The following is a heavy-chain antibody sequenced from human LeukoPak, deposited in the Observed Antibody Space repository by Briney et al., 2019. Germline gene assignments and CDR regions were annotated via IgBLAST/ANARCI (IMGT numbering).Heavy chain of an antibody. CDR3: ARSTYYYDSSGYRRAFDI. CDR2: INPNSGGT. D-gene: IGHD3-22*01. J-gene: IGHJ3*02. V-gene: IGHV1-2*02. Sequence: GASVKVSCKASGYTFTGYYMHWVRQAPGQGLEWMGWINPNSGGTNYAQKFQGRVTMTRDTSISTAYMELSRLRSDDTAVYYCARSTYYYDSSGYRRAFDIWGQGTMVTVSS. CDR1: GYTFTGYY.